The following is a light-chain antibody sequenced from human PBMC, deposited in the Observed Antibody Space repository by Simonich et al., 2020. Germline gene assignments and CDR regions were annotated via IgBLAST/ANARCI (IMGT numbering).Light chain of an antibody. CDR2: QDS. CDR1: KLGDKY. CDR3: QAWDSSTVV. Sequence: SYELTQPPSVSVSPGQTASITCSGDKLGDKYACWYQQKPGQSPVLVSYQDSKRPSGIPERFSGSNSGNTDTLTISGTQAMDEADYYCQAWDSSTVVFGGGTKLTVL. V-gene: IGLV3-1*01. J-gene: IGLJ2*01.